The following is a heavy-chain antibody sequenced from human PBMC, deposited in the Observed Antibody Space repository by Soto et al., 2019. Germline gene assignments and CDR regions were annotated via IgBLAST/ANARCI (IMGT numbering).Heavy chain of an antibody. CDR2: INSDGTCS. CDR3: ATAQYYERSDF. V-gene: IGHV3-74*01. D-gene: IGHD3-22*01. J-gene: IGHJ4*02. Sequence: PGGSLRLSCAASGFSFSDYWLHWVRQAPGKALVWVSRINSDGTCSKYADSVKGRFTISRDNAKRTLLLQMNSLRAEDTGVDYCATAQYYERSDFWGQGTMVTVSS. CDR1: GFSFSDYW.